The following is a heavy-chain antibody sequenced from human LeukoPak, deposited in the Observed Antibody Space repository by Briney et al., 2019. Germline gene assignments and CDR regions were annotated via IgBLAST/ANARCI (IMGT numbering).Heavy chain of an antibody. CDR1: GFTFSSYA. CDR3: AKDLGGKPYYYYGMDV. Sequence: PGGSLRLSCAASGFTFSSYAMSWVRQAPGKGLEWVSAISGGGGSTYYADSVKGRFTISRDNSKNTLYLQMNSLRAEDTAVYYCAKDLGGKPYYYYGMDVWGQGTTVTVSS. J-gene: IGHJ6*02. V-gene: IGHV3-23*01. CDR2: ISGGGGST.